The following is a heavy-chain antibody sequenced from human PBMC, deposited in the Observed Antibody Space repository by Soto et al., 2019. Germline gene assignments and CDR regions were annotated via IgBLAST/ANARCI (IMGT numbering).Heavy chain of an antibody. CDR3: ARTRMIESWIDY. Sequence: SETLSLTCDVSGDSISTYSWSWIRQPPGKGLEWIGYVYYSGSTLYNPSLESRVTMSIDMSKKQVSLKLTSVIAADTAVYYCARTRMIESWIDYWGHGTLVTV. D-gene: IGHD2-21*01. CDR1: GDSISTYS. J-gene: IGHJ4*01. V-gene: IGHV4-59*01. CDR2: VYYSGST.